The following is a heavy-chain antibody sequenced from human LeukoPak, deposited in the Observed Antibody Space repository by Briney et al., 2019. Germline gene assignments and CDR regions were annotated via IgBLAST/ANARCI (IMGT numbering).Heavy chain of an antibody. V-gene: IGHV1-2*02. D-gene: IGHD4-23*01. CDR1: GYTFTGYY. CDR3: ARGLLTTGTVVLDFEH. Sequence: ASVKVSCKASGYTFTGYYMHGVRQAPGQGLEWMGWINPNSGGTNYAQKFQGRVTMTRHTSISTAYMELSRPRSDDTAVYYCARGLLTTGTVVLDFEHGGQGPRVTVS. CDR2: INPNSGGT. J-gene: IGHJ4*02.